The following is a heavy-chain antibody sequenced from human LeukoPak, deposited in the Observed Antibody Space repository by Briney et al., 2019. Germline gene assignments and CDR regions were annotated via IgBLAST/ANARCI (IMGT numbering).Heavy chain of an antibody. Sequence: GGSLRLSCGASGLTVSNYAMSWVRQAPGKGLEWVSAISGSGGSTYYADSVKGRFTISRDNSKNTLYLQMNSLRAEDTAVYYCAKDRVTYYYDSSGYPDYWGQGTLVTVSS. CDR3: AKDRVTYYYDSSGYPDY. V-gene: IGHV3-23*01. J-gene: IGHJ4*02. D-gene: IGHD3-22*01. CDR2: ISGSGGST. CDR1: GLTVSNYA.